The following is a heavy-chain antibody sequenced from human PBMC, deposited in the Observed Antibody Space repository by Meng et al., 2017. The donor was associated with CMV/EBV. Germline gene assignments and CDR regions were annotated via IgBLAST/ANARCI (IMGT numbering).Heavy chain of an antibody. CDR3: ARGAGYSSSWYPYYCGMDV. CDR2: IYYSGST. D-gene: IGHD6-13*01. Sequence: SETLSLTCTVSGGSISSYYWSWIRQPPGKGLEWIGYIYYSGSTNYNPSLKSRVTISVDTSKNQFSLRLSSVTAADTAVYYCARGAGYSSSWYPYYCGMDVWGQGTTVTVSS. V-gene: IGHV4-59*01. CDR1: GGSISSYY. J-gene: IGHJ6*02.